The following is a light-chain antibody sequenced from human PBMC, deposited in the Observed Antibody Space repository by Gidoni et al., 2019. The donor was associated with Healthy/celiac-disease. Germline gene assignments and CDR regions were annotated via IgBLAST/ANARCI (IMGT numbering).Light chain of an antibody. CDR2: ENN. CDR3: GTWDSSLSAGV. Sequence: QSVLTQPPSVSAAPGQKVTISCSGNSSNIGKNYVSWYQQLPGTAPNLLIYENNTLPSVIPDRCSGSKSGTSATLGITGLQTGDEADYYCGTWDSSLSAGVFGGGTKLTVL. CDR1: SSNIGKNY. J-gene: IGLJ2*01. V-gene: IGLV1-51*02.